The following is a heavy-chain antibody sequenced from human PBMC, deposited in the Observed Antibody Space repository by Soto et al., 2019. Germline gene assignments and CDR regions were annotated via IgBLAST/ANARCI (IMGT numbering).Heavy chain of an antibody. V-gene: IGHV1-69*02. Sequence: QVQLVQSGAGVKKPGSSVKVSCKASGDTFSSYTIGWVRQAPGQGLEWMGRIIPMLGIPTYAQRFQGRVTITSDRSTNTDYMELSSLTSEDTAVYYCARGSDQTGYYLDSYGLDVWGQGTTVTVSS. CDR1: GDTFSSYT. D-gene: IGHD3-9*01. CDR3: ARGSDQTGYYLDSYGLDV. J-gene: IGHJ6*02. CDR2: IIPMLGIP.